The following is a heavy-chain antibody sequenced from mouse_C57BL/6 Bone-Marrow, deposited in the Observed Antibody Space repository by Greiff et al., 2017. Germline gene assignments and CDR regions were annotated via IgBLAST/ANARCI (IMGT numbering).Heavy chain of an antibody. D-gene: IGHD2-10*02. CDR2: IDPETGGT. Sequence: VQLQESGAELVRPGASVTLSCKASGYTFTDYEMPWVKQTPVHGLEWIGAIDPETGGTAYNQKFKGKAILTADKSSSTAYMELRSLTSEDSAVYYCTRYDYGGQGTLVTVSA. CDR3: TRYDY. J-gene: IGHJ3*01. CDR1: GYTFTDYE. V-gene: IGHV1-15*01.